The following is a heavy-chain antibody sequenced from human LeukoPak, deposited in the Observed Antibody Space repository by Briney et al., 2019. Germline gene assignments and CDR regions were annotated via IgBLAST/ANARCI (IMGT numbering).Heavy chain of an antibody. V-gene: IGHV3-23*01. Sequence: GGSLRLSCAASGFTFSSYAMSWVRQAPGKGLEWVSAISGSGGSTYYADSVKGRFTISRDNSKNTLYLQMNSLRAEDTAVYYCAKEGLVVVVAASYGMDVWGQGTTVTVSS. D-gene: IGHD2-15*01. CDR1: GFTFSSYA. CDR2: ISGSGGST. J-gene: IGHJ6*02. CDR3: AKEGLVVVVAASYGMDV.